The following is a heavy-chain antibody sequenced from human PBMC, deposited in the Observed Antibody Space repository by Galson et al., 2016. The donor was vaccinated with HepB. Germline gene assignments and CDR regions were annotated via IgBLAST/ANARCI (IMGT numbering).Heavy chain of an antibody. V-gene: IGHV3-23*01. Sequence: SLRLSCAVSAGTFKNYAMNWVRQAPGKGLEWVAAISGSGGRTSYEDSVRGRFTISRDNSKNTLFLRMNSVGAEDTAVYYCAKKSLVAGTATYVFDNWGQGTLVTVSS. CDR2: ISGSGGRT. CDR3: AKKSLVAGTATYVFDN. D-gene: IGHD6-19*01. CDR1: AGTFKNYA. J-gene: IGHJ4*02.